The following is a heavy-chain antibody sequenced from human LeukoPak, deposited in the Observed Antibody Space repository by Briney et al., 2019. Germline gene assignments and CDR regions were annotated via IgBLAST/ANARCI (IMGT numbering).Heavy chain of an antibody. D-gene: IGHD2-2*01. J-gene: IGHJ4*02. CDR3: ARGAYCTSTSCPEGFDY. CDR1: GYTFTGYY. V-gene: IGHV1-2*06. CDR2: INPKSGGT. Sequence: RASVKVSCKASGYTFTGYYMHWVRQAPGQGLEWMGRINPKSGGTNYAQKFQGRVTMTRDTSISTAYMELSRLRSDDTAVYYCARGAYCTSTSCPEGFDYWGQGTLVTVSS.